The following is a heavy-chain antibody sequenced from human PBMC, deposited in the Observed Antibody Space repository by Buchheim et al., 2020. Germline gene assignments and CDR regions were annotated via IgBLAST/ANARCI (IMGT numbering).Heavy chain of an antibody. CDR1: GFTFSSYG. Sequence: QVQLVESGGGVVQPGRSLRLSCAASGFTFSSYGMHWVRQAPGKGLEWVAVIWYDGSNKYYADSVKGRFTISRDNSKNKLYLQMNSLRAEDTAVYYCARDGNGGSYSYYFDYWGQGTL. D-gene: IGHD1-26*01. CDR3: ARDGNGGSYSYYFDY. V-gene: IGHV3-33*01. CDR2: IWYDGSNK. J-gene: IGHJ4*02.